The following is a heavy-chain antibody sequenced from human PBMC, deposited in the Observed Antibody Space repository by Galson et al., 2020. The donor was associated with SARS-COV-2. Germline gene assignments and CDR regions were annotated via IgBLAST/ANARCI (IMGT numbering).Heavy chain of an antibody. J-gene: IGHJ3*02. D-gene: IGHD1-26*01. V-gene: IGHV4-34*01. CDR1: GGSFSGYY. CDR3: ARGEGGSYRHDAFDI. Sequence: SETLSLTCAVYGGSFSGYYWSWIRQPPGKGLEWIGEINHSGSTNYNPSLKSRVTISVDTSKNQFSLKLSSVTAADTAVYYCARGEGGSYRHDAFDIWGQGTMVTVSS. CDR2: INHSGST.